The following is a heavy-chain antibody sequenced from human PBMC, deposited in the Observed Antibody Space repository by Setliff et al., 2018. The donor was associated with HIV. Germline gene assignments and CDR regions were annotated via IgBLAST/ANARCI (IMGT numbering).Heavy chain of an antibody. CDR1: GYTFSSHG. V-gene: IGHV1-18*01. J-gene: IGHJ4*02. CDR3: ARDSKELLWFGELSF. D-gene: IGHD3-10*01. Sequence: ASVKVSCKASGYTFSSHGITWVRQVPGQGLEWMGWISDYTGNTNYAQKLQGRVTMTTDTSTSTAYMELRSLRSDDTAVYHCARDSKELLWFGELSFWGQGTLVTVSS. CDR2: ISDYTGNT.